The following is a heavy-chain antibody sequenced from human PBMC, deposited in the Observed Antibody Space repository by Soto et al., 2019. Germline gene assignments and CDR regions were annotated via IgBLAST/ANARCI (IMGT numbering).Heavy chain of an antibody. CDR1: GGSFSGYY. D-gene: IGHD3-3*01. V-gene: IGHV4-34*01. CDR2: INHSGST. Sequence: SETLSLTCAVYGGSFSGYYWSWIRQPPGKGLEWIGEINHSGSTNYNPSLKSRVTISVDTSKNQFSLKLSSVTAADTAVYYCARGRRLRFLYYYYGMDVWGQGTTVT. CDR3: ARGRRLRFLYYYYGMDV. J-gene: IGHJ6*02.